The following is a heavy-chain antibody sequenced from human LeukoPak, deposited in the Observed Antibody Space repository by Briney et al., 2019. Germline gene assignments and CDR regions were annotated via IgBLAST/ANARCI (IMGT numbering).Heavy chain of an antibody. J-gene: IGHJ4*02. Sequence: AASVTVSCTGSGYTFTGYGISWVRQAPGQGIEWMGWISTYNGDTNYAQNLQGRLTMTTDTYTSTVYMELSSLNPDDTAVYYCARDWYCSGGSCIDLFDYWGQRTLVAVSS. CDR1: GYTFTGYG. D-gene: IGHD2-15*01. CDR3: ARDWYCSGGSCIDLFDY. V-gene: IGHV1-18*01. CDR2: ISTYNGDT.